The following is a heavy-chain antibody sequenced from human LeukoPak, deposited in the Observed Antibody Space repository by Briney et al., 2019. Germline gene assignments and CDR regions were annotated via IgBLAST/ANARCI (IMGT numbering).Heavy chain of an antibody. V-gene: IGHV3-21*01. Sequence: GGSLRLSCAVSGLTSNNYGMTWVRQALGKGLEWVAAISTTSGNIYYADSVKGRFTISRDNAKNSLYLQMNSPRVEDTALYYCARAATMKGWFDPWGQGTLVTVSS. J-gene: IGHJ5*02. CDR1: GLTSNNYG. D-gene: IGHD3-22*01. CDR3: ARAATMKGWFDP. CDR2: ISTTSGNI.